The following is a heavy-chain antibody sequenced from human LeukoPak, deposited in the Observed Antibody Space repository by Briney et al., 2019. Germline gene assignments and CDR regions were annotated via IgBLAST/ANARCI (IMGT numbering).Heavy chain of an antibody. D-gene: IGHD6-19*01. CDR2: IDYGGST. V-gene: IGHV4-39*07. J-gene: IGHJ4*02. CDR1: GDSSSNSIYY. CDR3: ARRGQWLGPLEFDY. Sequence: SETLSLTCTVSGDSSSNSIYYWGWIRQPPGKGLEWIGSIDYGGSTYYNPSLKSRATISIDTSKNQFSLNLNYVTAADTAVYYCARRGQWLGPLEFDYWGQGTLVTVSS.